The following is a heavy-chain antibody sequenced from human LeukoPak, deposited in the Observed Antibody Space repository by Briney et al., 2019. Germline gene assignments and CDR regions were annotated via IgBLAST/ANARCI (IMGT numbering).Heavy chain of an antibody. CDR3: AKCRQYSSSLFDY. Sequence: GGSLRLSCAASGSTFSSYAMSWVRQAPGKGLEWVSGISGSGASTYYADSVKGRFTISRDNSKNTLFLQVNSLRAEDTAIYYCAKCRQYSSSLFDYWGQGTLVTVSS. CDR2: ISGSGAST. V-gene: IGHV3-23*01. J-gene: IGHJ4*02. D-gene: IGHD6-6*01. CDR1: GSTFSSYA.